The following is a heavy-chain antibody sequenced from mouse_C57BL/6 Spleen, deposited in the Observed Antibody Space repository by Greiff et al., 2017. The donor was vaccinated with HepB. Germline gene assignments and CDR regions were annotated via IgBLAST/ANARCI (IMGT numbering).Heavy chain of an antibody. CDR2: INYDGSST. Sequence: EVKLVESEGGLVQPGSSMKLSCTASGFTFSDYYMAWVRQVPEKGLEWVANINYDGSSTYYLDSLKSRFIISRDNAKNILYLQMSSLKSEDTATYYCARDGDYYGSSGGFDYWGQGTTLTVSS. J-gene: IGHJ2*01. CDR3: ARDGDYYGSSGGFDY. D-gene: IGHD1-1*01. V-gene: IGHV5-16*01. CDR1: GFTFSDYY.